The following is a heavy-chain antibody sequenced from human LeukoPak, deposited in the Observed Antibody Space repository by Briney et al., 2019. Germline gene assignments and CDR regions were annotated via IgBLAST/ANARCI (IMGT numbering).Heavy chain of an antibody. V-gene: IGHV3-48*01. D-gene: IGHD3-10*02. CDR1: GFTFSSYS. Sequence: GGSLRLSCAASGFTFSSYSMNWVRQAPGKVLEWVSYISSSSSTIYYADSVKGRFTISRDNAKNSLYLQMNSLRAEDTAVYYCARDLGPGGFDYWGQGTLVTVSS. CDR2: ISSSSSTI. CDR3: ARDLGPGGFDY. J-gene: IGHJ4*02.